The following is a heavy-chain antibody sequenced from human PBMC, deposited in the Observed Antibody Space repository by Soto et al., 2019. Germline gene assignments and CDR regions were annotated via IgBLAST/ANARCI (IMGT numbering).Heavy chain of an antibody. CDR2: ISYDGSNK. D-gene: IGHD1-26*01. J-gene: IGHJ4*02. CDR3: ASFLLSRGY. Sequence: QAQLVESGGGVVQPGRSLRLSCAASGFTFSSYAMHWVRQAPGKGLEWVAVISYDGSNKYYADSVKGRFTISRDNSKNTLYLQRNSLRAEDTAVYYCASFLLSRGYWGQGTLVTVS. V-gene: IGHV3-30-3*01. CDR1: GFTFSSYA.